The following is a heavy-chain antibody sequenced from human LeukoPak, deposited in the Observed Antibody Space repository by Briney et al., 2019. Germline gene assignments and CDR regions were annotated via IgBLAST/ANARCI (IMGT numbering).Heavy chain of an antibody. CDR1: GGSIGSSSYY. CDR3: AGPILHYYDSSGYYSGDY. CDR2: IYHSGCT. D-gene: IGHD3-22*01. Sequence: PSETLSLTCTVSGGSIGSSSYYWGWIRQPPGKGLEWIGSIYHSGCTYYNPSLKSRVTISVDTSKNQFSLKLSSVTAADTAVYYCAGPILHYYDSSGYYSGDYWGQGTLVTVSS. J-gene: IGHJ4*02. V-gene: IGHV4-39*07.